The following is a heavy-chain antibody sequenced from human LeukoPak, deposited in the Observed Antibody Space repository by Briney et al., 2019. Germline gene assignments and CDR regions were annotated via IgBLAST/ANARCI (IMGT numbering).Heavy chain of an antibody. CDR3: ARGIWFGELTFGS. V-gene: IGHV4-34*01. J-gene: IGHJ5*01. CDR2: INHSGST. CDR1: GGSFSGYY. D-gene: IGHD3-10*01. Sequence: PSETLSLTCAVYGGSFSGYYWSWIRQPPGKGLEWIGEINHSGSTNYNPSLKSRVTISVDTSKKQFSLKLSSVTAADTAVYYCARGIWFGELTFGSWGQGTLVTVSS.